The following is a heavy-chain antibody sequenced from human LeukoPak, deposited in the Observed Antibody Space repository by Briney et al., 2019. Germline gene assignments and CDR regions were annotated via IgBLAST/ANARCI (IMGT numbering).Heavy chain of an antibody. D-gene: IGHD5-18*01. CDR1: GDSINSYY. Sequence: SETLSLTCTVSGDSINSYYWSWIRQPPAKGLEWIEYIYYSGSTNCNPSLKSRVTISVDTSKNQFSLKLNSVTAADTAVYYCARVGYSYGYVDYWGQGALVTVSS. CDR2: IYYSGST. J-gene: IGHJ4*02. CDR3: ARVGYSYGYVDY. V-gene: IGHV4-59*01.